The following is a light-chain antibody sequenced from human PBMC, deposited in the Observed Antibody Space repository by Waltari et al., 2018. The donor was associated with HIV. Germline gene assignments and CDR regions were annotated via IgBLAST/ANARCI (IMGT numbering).Light chain of an antibody. CDR3: QQSYATPRS. V-gene: IGKV1-39*01. J-gene: IGKJ2*03. CDR1: QSIKRN. Sequence: DIQMTQSPSSLSASIGDRVTITCRASQSIKRNLNWFQQKSGKAPNILIYATATLQNGVPSRCSGSGSETNFTLTITRLQPEDFATYYCQQSYATPRSFGQGTKL. CDR2: ATA.